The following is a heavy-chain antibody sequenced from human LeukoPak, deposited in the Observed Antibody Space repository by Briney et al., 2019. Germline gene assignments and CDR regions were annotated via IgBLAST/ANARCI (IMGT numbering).Heavy chain of an antibody. CDR2: IKHDGSQK. Sequence: GGSLRLSCAASGFTFSHYWMSWVRRAPGKGLEWVANIKHDGSQKEHVDSVKGRFTISGDNAKNSLFLQMNSLRAEDTAVYFCARDSSRGDFEYWGQGTLVTVSS. CDR1: GFTFSHYW. J-gene: IGHJ4*02. CDR3: ARDSSRGDFEY. V-gene: IGHV3-7*01. D-gene: IGHD3-10*01.